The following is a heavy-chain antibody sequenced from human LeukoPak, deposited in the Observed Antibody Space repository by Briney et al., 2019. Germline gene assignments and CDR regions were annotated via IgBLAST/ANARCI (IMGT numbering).Heavy chain of an antibody. D-gene: IGHD2-15*01. Sequence: SETLSLTCTVSGGSISSYYWSWIRQPPGKGLEWIGYTYYSGSTNYNPSLKSRVTISVDTSKNQFSLKLSSVPAADTAVYYCARQRVVAATGGLFDYWGQGTLVTVSS. J-gene: IGHJ4*02. CDR1: GGSISSYY. CDR2: TYYSGST. V-gene: IGHV4-59*08. CDR3: ARQRVVAATGGLFDY.